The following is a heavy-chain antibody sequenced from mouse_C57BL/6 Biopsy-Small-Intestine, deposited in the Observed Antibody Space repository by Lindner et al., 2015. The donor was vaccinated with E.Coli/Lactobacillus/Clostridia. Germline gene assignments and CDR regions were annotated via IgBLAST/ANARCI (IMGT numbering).Heavy chain of an antibody. D-gene: IGHD1-1*01. CDR3: AREFITTIGYYFDY. CDR2: IDPGDGET. Sequence: VQLQESGAELVKPGASVKLSCTASGFNIKDYYMHWVKQRTEQGLEWIGRIDPGDGETKYAPKFQGKATITADTSSNTAYLQLSSLTSEDTAVYYCAREFITTIGYYFDYWGHGTTLTISS. CDR1: GFNIKDYY. J-gene: IGHJ2*01. V-gene: IGHV14-2*01.